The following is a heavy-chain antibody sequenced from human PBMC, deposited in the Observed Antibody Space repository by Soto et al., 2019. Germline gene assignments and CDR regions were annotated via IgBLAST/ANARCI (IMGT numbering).Heavy chain of an antibody. Sequence: QVQLVQSGPELKKPGSSVKVSCKAPGDTFNSYGISWVRQAPGQGLEWMGGIVPMFGTTNLAMKFEDRVTITADELTTTVYMEIRGLTSEDTAVYYCARDLADVHLWDAFDVWGHGTRVTVSS. V-gene: IGHV1-69*01. D-gene: IGHD6-13*01. J-gene: IGHJ3*01. CDR3: ARDLADVHLWDAFDV. CDR2: IVPMFGTT. CDR1: GDTFNSYG.